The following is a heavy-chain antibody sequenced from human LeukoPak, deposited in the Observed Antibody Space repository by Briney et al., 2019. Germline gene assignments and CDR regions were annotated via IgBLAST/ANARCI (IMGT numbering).Heavy chain of an antibody. V-gene: IGHV3-30*04. J-gene: IGHJ4*02. D-gene: IGHD4-23*01. CDR2: VSYDGSNK. CDR3: ARPKMAVVTPLDY. CDR1: GFTFSSYA. Sequence: PGGSLRLSCAASGFTFSSYAMHWVRRAPGKGLEWVAGVSYDGSNKYYADSVKGRFTISRDSSKSTLYLQMNSLRAEDTAVYYCARPKMAVVTPLDYWGQGTLVTVSS.